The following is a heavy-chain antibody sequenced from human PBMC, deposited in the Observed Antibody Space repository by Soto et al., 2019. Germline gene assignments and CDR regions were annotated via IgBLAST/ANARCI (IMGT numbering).Heavy chain of an antibody. D-gene: IGHD2-15*01. CDR2: IWYDGSNK. Sequence: GGSLRLSCAASGFTFSSYGMHWVRQAPGKGLEWVAVIWYDGSNKYYADSVKGRFTISRDNSKNTLYLQMNSLRAEDTAVYYCARTGYCSGGSCYSGHYFDYWGQGTLVTVSS. CDR3: ARTGYCSGGSCYSGHYFDY. J-gene: IGHJ4*02. CDR1: GFTFSSYG. V-gene: IGHV3-33*01.